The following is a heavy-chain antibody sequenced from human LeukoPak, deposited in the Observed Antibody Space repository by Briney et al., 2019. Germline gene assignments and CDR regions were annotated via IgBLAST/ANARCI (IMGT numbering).Heavy chain of an antibody. J-gene: IGHJ5*02. CDR2: INAKSGST. V-gene: IGHV1-18*01. CDR3: ASAPMVRGVIMGGRFDP. CDR1: GYTFTGYD. Sequence: GASVKVSCKASGYTFTGYDMHWVRQAPGQGLEWMGWINAKSGSTNYSQKLQGRVTITTDTSTSTAYMELRSLRSDDTAVYYCASAPMVRGVIMGGRFDPWGQGNLVTVSS. D-gene: IGHD3-10*01.